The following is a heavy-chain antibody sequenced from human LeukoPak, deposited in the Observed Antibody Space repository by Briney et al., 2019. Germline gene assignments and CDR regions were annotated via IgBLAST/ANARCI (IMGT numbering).Heavy chain of an antibody. CDR2: ISYDGSNK. CDR1: GFTFSSYG. V-gene: IGHV3-30*03. CDR3: ARASSPDTAMVIGDY. J-gene: IGHJ4*02. D-gene: IGHD5-18*01. Sequence: GGSLRLSCAASGFTFSSYGMHWVRQAPGKGLEWVAVISYDGSNKYYADSAKGRFTISRDNSKNTLSLQMNSLRAEDTAVYYCARASSPDTAMVIGDYWGQGTLVTVSS.